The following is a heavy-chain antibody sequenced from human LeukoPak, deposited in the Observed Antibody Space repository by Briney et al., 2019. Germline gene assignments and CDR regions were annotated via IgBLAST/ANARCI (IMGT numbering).Heavy chain of an antibody. CDR3: ARHGVPPYFDL. CDR1: GGSFSNYY. CDR2: IYYSGST. V-gene: IGHV4-59*08. J-gene: IGHJ2*01. Sequence: SDTLSLTCAVYGGSFSNYYWSWIRQPPGKGLEWIGYIYYSGSTNYNPSLKSRVTISVDTSKNQFSLKLSSVTAADTAVYYCARHGVPPYFDLWGRGTLVTVSS. D-gene: IGHD3-10*01.